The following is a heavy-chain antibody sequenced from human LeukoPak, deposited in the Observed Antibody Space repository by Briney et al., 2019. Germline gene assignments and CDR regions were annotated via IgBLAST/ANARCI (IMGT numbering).Heavy chain of an antibody. CDR2: IYYSGST. J-gene: IGHJ4*02. D-gene: IGHD6-13*01. CDR3: AREGGEGYSSSWYVAFDY. Sequence: SETLSLTCTVSGGSISSYYWSWIRQPPGKGLEWIGYIYYSGSTNYNPSLKSRVTISVDTSKNQFSLKLSSVTAADTAVYYCAREGGEGYSSSWYVAFDYWGQGTLVTVSS. CDR1: GGSISSYY. V-gene: IGHV4-59*01.